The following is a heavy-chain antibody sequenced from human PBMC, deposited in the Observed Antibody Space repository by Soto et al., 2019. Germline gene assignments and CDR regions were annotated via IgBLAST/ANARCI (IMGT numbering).Heavy chain of an antibody. J-gene: IGHJ6*02. CDR1: GGSISSGDYD. V-gene: IGHV4-30-4*01. Sequence: PSETLSLTCTVSGGSISSGDYDWSWIRQPPGKGLEWIGYIYYSGSTYYNPSLKSRVTISVDTSKNQFSLKLSSVTAADTAVYYCARDQDYYDSSGYYHYGMDVWGQGTTVTVSS. D-gene: IGHD3-22*01. CDR2: IYYSGST. CDR3: ARDQDYYDSSGYYHYGMDV.